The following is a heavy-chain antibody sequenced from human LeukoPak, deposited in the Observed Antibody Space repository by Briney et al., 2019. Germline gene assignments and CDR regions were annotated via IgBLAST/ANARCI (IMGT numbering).Heavy chain of an antibody. CDR2: IYYSGST. V-gene: IGHV4-59*01. CDR3: ARVDYYDSSGYYI. D-gene: IGHD3-22*01. CDR1: GGSITSDH. Sequence: SETLSLTCTVSGGSITSDHWNWIRQPPGKGLEWIGCIYYSGSTYYNPSLKSRVTISVDMSKNQFSLRLTSVTAADTAVYYCARVDYYDSSGYYIWGQGTLVTVSS. J-gene: IGHJ4*02.